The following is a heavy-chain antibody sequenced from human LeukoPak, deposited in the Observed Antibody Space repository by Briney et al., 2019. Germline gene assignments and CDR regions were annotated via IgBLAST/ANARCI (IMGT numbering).Heavy chain of an antibody. J-gene: IGHJ6*03. CDR1: GYSISSGYY. Sequence: SETLSLTCTVSGYSISSGYYWSWIRQHPGKGLEWIGYISYSGTTYYNPSLKSRVTLSVDTSNNQFSLRLSSVTAADTALYYCARHYDLYYYTDVWGKGTTVTVSS. CDR2: ISYSGTT. V-gene: IGHV4-31*03. D-gene: IGHD3-22*01. CDR3: ARHYDLYYYTDV.